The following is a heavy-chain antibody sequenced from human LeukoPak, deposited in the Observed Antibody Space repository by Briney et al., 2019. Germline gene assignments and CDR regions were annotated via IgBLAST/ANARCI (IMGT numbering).Heavy chain of an antibody. D-gene: IGHD2-15*01. J-gene: IGHJ4*02. CDR2: INPNSGGT. V-gene: IGHV1-2*02. CDR1: GYTFTGYC. CDR3: ARSLTIVVVAATGY. Sequence: ASVSVFCRASGYTFTGYCMHWVRQAPGQGLEGMGWINPNSGGTNYAQKFQGRVTMTRDTSISTAYMELSRLRSDDTAVYYCARSLTIVVVAATGYWGQGTLVTVSS.